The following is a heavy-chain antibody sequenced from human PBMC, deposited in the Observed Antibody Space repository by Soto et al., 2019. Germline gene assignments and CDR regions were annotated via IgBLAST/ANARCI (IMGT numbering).Heavy chain of an antibody. D-gene: IGHD1-20*01. CDR2: IYHSGST. J-gene: IGHJ5*02. Sequence: SETLSLTCAVSGGSISSGGYSWSWIRQPPGKGLEWIGYIYHSGSTYYNPSLKSRVTISVDRSKNQFSLKLSSVTAADTAVYYCARVEGITGTNWFDPWGQGTWSPSPQ. V-gene: IGHV4-30-2*01. CDR1: GGSISSGGYS. CDR3: ARVEGITGTNWFDP.